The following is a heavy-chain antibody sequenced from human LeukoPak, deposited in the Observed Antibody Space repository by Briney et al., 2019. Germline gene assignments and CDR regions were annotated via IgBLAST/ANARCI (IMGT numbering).Heavy chain of an antibody. CDR3: ARAHYDTLTGYYPNYFDY. D-gene: IGHD3-9*01. Sequence: GALVKVSCKASGYTFTGYYMHWVPQAPGQGLDWMGRINPNSGGTNYAQKFQGRVTMTRDTSISTAYMELSRLRSDDTAVYYCARAHYDTLTGYYPNYFDYWGQGTLVTVSS. CDR2: INPNSGGT. J-gene: IGHJ4*02. V-gene: IGHV1-2*06. CDR1: GYTFTGYY.